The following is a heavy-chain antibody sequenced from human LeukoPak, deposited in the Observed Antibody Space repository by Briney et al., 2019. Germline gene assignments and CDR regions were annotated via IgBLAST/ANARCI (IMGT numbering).Heavy chain of an antibody. CDR1: GFTVSSNY. CDR2: MYSGGST. V-gene: IGHV3-66*01. J-gene: IGHJ3*02. Sequence: GGSLRLSCAASGFTVSSNYMSWVRQAPGKGLEWVSVMYSGGSTYYADSVKGRFTISRDNSKNTLYLQMNSLRAEDTAVYYCARVGPYDAFDIWGQGTMVTVSS. CDR3: ARVGPYDAFDI.